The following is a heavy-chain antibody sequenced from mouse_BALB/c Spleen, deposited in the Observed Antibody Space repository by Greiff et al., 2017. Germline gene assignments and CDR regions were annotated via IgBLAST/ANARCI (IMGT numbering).Heavy chain of an antibody. J-gene: IGHJ3*01. CDR2: INPSNGGT. V-gene: IGHV1S81*02. CDR3: TRWGGVGFAY. Sequence: QVQLQQSVAELVQPGASVKLSCKASGYTFTSYYMHWVKQRPGQGLEWIGEINPSNGGTNFNEKFKSKATLTGDKSSSTAYMQLSRLPSEDSAVYYWTRWGGVGFAYWGQGTLVTVSA. CDR1: GYTFTSYY.